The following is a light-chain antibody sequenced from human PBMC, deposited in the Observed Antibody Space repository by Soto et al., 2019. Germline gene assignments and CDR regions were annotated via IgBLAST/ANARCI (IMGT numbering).Light chain of an antibody. CDR2: GAS. V-gene: IGKV3-20*01. J-gene: IGKJ4*01. CDR1: ESVSRN. CDR3: QQYGSSPPNT. Sequence: EVVMTQSPATLSVSPGERATLSCRASESVSRNLAWYQQKPGQAPRLLIYGASSRATGIPDRFSGSGSGTDFTLTISRLEPEDLAVYYCQQYGSSPPNTFGGGTKVDIK.